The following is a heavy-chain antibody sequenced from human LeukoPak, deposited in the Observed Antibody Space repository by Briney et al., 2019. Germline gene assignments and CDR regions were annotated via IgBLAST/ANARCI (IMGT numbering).Heavy chain of an antibody. CDR2: IHYSGDT. V-gene: IGHV4-39*01. J-gene: IGHJ4*02. CDR3: ARNYCSSTTCFEVYYFDY. D-gene: IGHD2-2*01. Sequence: PSETLFLTCTVSGGSISSTTYYWAWIRQPPGKGLEWIGSIHYSGDTYYNPSLKSRVTISVDTSKNQFSLKLSSVTAADTAIYYCARNYCSSTTCFEVYYFDYWGQGTLLTVSS. CDR1: GGSISSTTYY.